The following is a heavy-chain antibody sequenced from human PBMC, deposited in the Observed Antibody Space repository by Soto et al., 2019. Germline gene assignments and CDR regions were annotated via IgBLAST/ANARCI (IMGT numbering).Heavy chain of an antibody. V-gene: IGHV4-34*01. J-gene: IGHJ5*02. CDR3: ARARGLNWFDP. CDR2: INHSGST. Sequence: SETLSLTCAVYGGSFSGYYWSWIRQPPGKGLEWIGEINHSGSTNYNPSLKSRVTISVDTSKNQFSLKLSSVTAADTAVYYCARARGLNWFDPWGQGTLVT. D-gene: IGHD5-12*01. CDR1: GGSFSGYY.